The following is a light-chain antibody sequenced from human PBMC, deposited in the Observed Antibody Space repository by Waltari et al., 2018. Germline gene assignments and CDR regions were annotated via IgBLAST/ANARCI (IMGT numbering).Light chain of an antibody. V-gene: IGKV3-20*01. CDR1: QSISRA. CDR2: GAS. Sequence: EVVLTQSPGTLSLSPGERVTLSCRASQSISRALTWYQQKPGHAPKLLIYGASTRATGIPERFIGSASGTDFSLTISRLDPDDFAVYYCQHYVRLPVTFGQGTTVEIK. J-gene: IGKJ1*01. CDR3: QHYVRLPVT.